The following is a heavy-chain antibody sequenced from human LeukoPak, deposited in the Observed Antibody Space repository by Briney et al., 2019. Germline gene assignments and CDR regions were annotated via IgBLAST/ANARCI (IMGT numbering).Heavy chain of an antibody. CDR3: ARNYDFWSGYSGLYYFDY. V-gene: IGHV1-18*01. Sequence: GASVKVSCKASGYTFTSYGISWVRQAPGQGLEWMGWISAYNGNTNYAQKLQGRVTMTTDTSTSTAYMELRSLRSDDTAVYYCARNYDFWSGYSGLYYFDYWGQGTLVTVSS. J-gene: IGHJ4*02. CDR2: ISAYNGNT. D-gene: IGHD3-3*01. CDR1: GYTFTSYG.